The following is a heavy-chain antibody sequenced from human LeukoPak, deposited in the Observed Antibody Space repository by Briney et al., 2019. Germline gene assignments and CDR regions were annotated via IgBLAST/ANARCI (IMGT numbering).Heavy chain of an antibody. V-gene: IGHV1-2*06. CDR2: INPNSGGT. Sequence: ASVKVSCKASGYTFSGYYMHWVRQAPGQGLEWMGRINPNSGGTNSAQKFQGRVTMTRDTSTNIVYMELSSLRSEDTAVYFCARDACSSTICQAGGNWFDPWGQGTLVIVS. CDR3: ARDACSSTICQAGGNWFDP. D-gene: IGHD2-2*01. J-gene: IGHJ5*02. CDR1: GYTFSGYY.